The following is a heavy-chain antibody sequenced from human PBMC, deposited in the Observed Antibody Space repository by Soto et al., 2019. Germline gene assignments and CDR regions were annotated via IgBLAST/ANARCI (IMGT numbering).Heavy chain of an antibody. Sequence: QVRLVESGGGVAHPGRSLRLSCTASGFSFSSYAMYWFRQPPGKGLEWVAVISKDGMNKNYADSVKGRVTVSRDNANYSLDLQLNSLRGEDTAMYYCARDMYSSDYFVKWFEPWGQGTLVTVSS. D-gene: IGHD6-19*01. J-gene: IGHJ5*02. CDR2: ISKDGMNK. CDR1: GFSFSSYA. V-gene: IGHV3-30*04. CDR3: ARDMYSSDYFVKWFEP.